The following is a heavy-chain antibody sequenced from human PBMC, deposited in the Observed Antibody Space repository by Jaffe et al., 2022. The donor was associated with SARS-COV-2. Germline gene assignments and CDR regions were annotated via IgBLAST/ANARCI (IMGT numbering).Heavy chain of an antibody. CDR1: GGTFSSHY. CDR3: ARERAYCVGGTCSKDWYFDL. V-gene: IGHV1-69*04. D-gene: IGHD2-15*01. Sequence: QVQLEQSGAEVKKPGSSVKVSCKASGGTFSSHYISWVRQAPGQGLEWMGRITPILGMTNYAQKFQGRVTIAADRSASAVYMDLSSLRSEDTAVYYCARERAYCVGGTCSKDWYFDLWGRGTLVTVSS. J-gene: IGHJ2*01. CDR2: ITPILGMT.